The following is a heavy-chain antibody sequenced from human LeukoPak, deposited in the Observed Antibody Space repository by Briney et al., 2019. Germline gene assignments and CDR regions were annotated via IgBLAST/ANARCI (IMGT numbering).Heavy chain of an antibody. V-gene: IGHV3-23*01. CDR3: ATRGGDYGDYEGQYFDY. D-gene: IGHD4-17*01. CDR1: GFTFSNYA. J-gene: IGHJ4*02. Sequence: PGGSLRLSCAASGFTFSNYAMSWVRQAPGKGLEWVSAISGSGGSTYYADSVKGRFTISRDNSKNTLYLQMNSLRAEDTAVYYCATRGGDYGDYEGQYFDYWGQGTLVTVSS. CDR2: ISGSGGST.